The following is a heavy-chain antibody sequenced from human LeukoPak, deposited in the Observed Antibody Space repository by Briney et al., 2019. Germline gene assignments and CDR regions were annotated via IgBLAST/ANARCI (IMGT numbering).Heavy chain of an antibody. CDR1: GDSVVSNSTA. Sequence: SQTLSLTCVISGDSVVSNSTACNWIRQSPSRGLEWLERTYYRSKWYTDYAVSVKSRITINPDTSKNQFSLQLNSVTPEDTAVYYCARGGQGDGYSADEAFDLWGQGTMVTVS. D-gene: IGHD5-24*01. V-gene: IGHV6-1*01. J-gene: IGHJ3*01. CDR2: TYYRSKWYT. CDR3: ARGGQGDGYSADEAFDL.